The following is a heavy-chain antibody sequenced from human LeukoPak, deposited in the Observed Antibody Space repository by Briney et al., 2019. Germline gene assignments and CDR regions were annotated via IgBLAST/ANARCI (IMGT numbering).Heavy chain of an antibody. J-gene: IGHJ4*02. D-gene: IGHD3-10*01. CDR2: IYSGGST. V-gene: IGHV3-53*01. Sequence: PGGSLRLSCAASGFTVSSNYMSWVRQAPGKGLEWVSVIYSGGSTYYADSVKGRFTISGDNSKNTLYLQMNSLRAEDTAVYYCARELLHYYGSGSYFYYFDYWGQGTLVTVSS. CDR3: ARELLHYYGSGSYFYYFDY. CDR1: GFTVSSNY.